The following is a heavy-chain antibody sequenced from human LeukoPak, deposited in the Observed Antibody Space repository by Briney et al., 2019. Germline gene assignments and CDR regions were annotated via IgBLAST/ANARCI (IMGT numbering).Heavy chain of an antibody. D-gene: IGHD3-22*01. J-gene: IGHJ4*02. CDR3: ARARYGGYYSY. Sequence: SETLSLTCAVYGGSFSGYYWSWIRQPPGKGLEWIGEINHSGSTNYNPSLKSRVTISVDTSKNQFSLKLSSVTAADTAVYYCARARYGGYYSYWGQGTLVTVSS. V-gene: IGHV4-34*01. CDR2: INHSGST. CDR1: GGSFSGYY.